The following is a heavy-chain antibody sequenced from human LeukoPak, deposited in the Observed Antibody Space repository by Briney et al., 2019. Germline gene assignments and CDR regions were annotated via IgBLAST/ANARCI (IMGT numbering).Heavy chain of an antibody. J-gene: IGHJ4*02. CDR2: ISSSSSYI. CDR1: GFTFSSYS. V-gene: IGHV3-21*01. CDR3: ARDPGDGYNLVPFDY. D-gene: IGHD5-24*01. Sequence: GGSLRLSCAASGFTFSSYSMNWVRQAPGKGLEWVSSISSSSSYIYYADSVRGRFTISRDNAKNSLYLQMNSLRAEDTAVYYCARDPGDGYNLVPFDYWGQGTLVTVSS.